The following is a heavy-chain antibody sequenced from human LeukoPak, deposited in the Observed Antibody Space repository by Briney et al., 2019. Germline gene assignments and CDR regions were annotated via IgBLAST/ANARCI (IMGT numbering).Heavy chain of an antibody. J-gene: IGHJ4*02. V-gene: IGHV3-30-3*01. CDR1: GFTFSSYA. CDR3: AKGGGGSGSYFDY. CDR2: ISYDGTYK. Sequence: GGSLRLSCSASGFTFSSYAVHWVRQGQGKGLEWVAVISYDGTYKYYADSVKGRFTISRDNSKNTMDLQMNSLRADDTAVYYCAKGGGGSGSYFDYWGQGTLVTVLS. D-gene: IGHD1-26*01.